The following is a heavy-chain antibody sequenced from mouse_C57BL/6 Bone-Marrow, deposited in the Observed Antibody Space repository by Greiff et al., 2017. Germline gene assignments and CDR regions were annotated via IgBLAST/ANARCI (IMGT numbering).Heavy chain of an antibody. CDR3: ARGGLRRMAY. Sequence: QVQLQQSGPGLVQPSQSLSITCTVSGFSLTSYGVQWVRQSPGKGLEWLGVIWSGGSTDYNAAFIYRLSISKDNSKSQVFFKMNSLQSDDTAIYYCARGGLRRMAYWGQGTLVTVSA. J-gene: IGHJ3*01. V-gene: IGHV2-2*01. CDR2: IWSGGST. CDR1: GFSLTSYG. D-gene: IGHD2-4*01.